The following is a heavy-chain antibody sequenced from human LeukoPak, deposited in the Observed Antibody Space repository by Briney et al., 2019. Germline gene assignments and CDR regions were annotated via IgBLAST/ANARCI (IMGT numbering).Heavy chain of an antibody. Sequence: PSETLSLTCTVSGGSIHSYYWSWIRQPPGKGLEWIGYISYSGSTYYNPSPKSRVTISLGTSKNQFSLRLTSVTAADTAMYYCARGRNDFDYWGQGTLVTVSS. V-gene: IGHV4-59*13. CDR1: GGSIHSYY. D-gene: IGHD1-1*01. J-gene: IGHJ4*02. CDR3: ARGRNDFDY. CDR2: ISYSGST.